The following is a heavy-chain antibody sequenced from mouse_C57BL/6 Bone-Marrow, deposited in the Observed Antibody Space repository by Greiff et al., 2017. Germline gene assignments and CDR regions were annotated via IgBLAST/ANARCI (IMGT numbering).Heavy chain of an antibody. CDR2: IWRGGST. J-gene: IGHJ3*01. Sequence: VQLQQSGPGLVQPSQSLSITCTVSGFSLTSYGVHWVRQSPGKGLEWLGVIWRGGSTDYNAAFMSRLSISKDNSKSQVFFKMNSLQADDTAIYYCATSDSSGYVRFAYWGQGTLVTVSA. CDR1: GFSLTSYG. CDR3: ATSDSSGYVRFAY. D-gene: IGHD3-2*02. V-gene: IGHV2-5*01.